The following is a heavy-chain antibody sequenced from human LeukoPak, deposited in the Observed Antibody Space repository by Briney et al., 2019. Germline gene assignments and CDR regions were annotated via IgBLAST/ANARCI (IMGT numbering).Heavy chain of an antibody. CDR1: GGSISSYY. Sequence: SETLSLTCTVSGGSISSYYWNWIRQPPGKGLEWIGYIYYSGSTNYNPSLKSRVTISVDTSKKQFSLRLNSVTAADTAVYYCARLEQQMPHEYFQHWGQGILVTVSS. CDR3: ARLEQQMPHEYFQH. J-gene: IGHJ1*01. CDR2: IYYSGST. V-gene: IGHV4-59*08. D-gene: IGHD6-13*01.